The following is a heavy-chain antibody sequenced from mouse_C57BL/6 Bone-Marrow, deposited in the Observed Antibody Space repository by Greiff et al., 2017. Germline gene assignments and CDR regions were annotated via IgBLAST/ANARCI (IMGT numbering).Heavy chain of an antibody. Sequence: VQLQQPGAELVMPGASVKLSCKASGYTFTSYWMHWVKQRPGQGLEWIGEIDPSDSYTNYNQKFKGKSTLTVDKSSSTAYMQLSSLTSEDSAVYYCARGHYYGSSYFYFDYWGQGTTLTVSS. CDR1: GYTFTSYW. CDR2: IDPSDSYT. V-gene: IGHV1-69*01. J-gene: IGHJ2*01. D-gene: IGHD1-1*01. CDR3: ARGHYYGSSYFYFDY.